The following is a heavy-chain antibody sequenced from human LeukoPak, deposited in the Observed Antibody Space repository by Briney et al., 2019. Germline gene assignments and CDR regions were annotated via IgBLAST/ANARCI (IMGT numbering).Heavy chain of an antibody. V-gene: IGHV3-30*02. CDR3: ARDWFTRLRELSPDRAFDY. D-gene: IGHD3-16*02. CDR1: GFTFSSYG. J-gene: IGHJ4*02. Sequence: GGSLRLSCAAPGFTFSSYGMHWVRQAPGKGLEWGAFIRYDGSNKYYADSVKGRFTISRDNSKNTLYLQMNSLRAEDTALYYCARDWFTRLRELSPDRAFDYWGQGTLVTVSS. CDR2: IRYDGSNK.